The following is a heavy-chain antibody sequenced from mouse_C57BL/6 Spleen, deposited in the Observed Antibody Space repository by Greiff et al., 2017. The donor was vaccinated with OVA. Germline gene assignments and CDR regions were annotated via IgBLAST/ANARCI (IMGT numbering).Heavy chain of an antibody. D-gene: IGHD2-4*01. J-gene: IGHJ4*01. V-gene: IGHV1-80*01. CDR3: VWVDYEYGYYAMDY. Sequence: VKLVESGAELVKPGASVKISCKASGYAFSSYWMNWVKQRPGKGLEWIGQIYPGDGDTNYNGKFKGKATLTADKSSSTAYMQLSSLTSEDSAVYFCVWVDYEYGYYAMDYWGQGTSVTVSS. CDR2: IYPGDGDT. CDR1: GYAFSSYW.